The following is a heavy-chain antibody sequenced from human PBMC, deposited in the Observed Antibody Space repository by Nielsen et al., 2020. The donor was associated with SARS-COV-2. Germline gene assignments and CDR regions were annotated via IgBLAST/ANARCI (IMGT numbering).Heavy chain of an antibody. V-gene: IGHV4-4*02. CDR2: IYHSGST. D-gene: IGHD6-19*01. CDR3: ARAPTRYSSGWYAHYYFDY. J-gene: IGHJ4*02. Sequence: SETLSLTCAVSGGSISSSNWWSWVRQPPGKGLEWIGEIYHSGSTNYNPSLKSRVTISVDKSKNQFSLKLSSVTAADTAVYYCARAPTRYSSGWYAHYYFDYWGQGTLVTVSS. CDR1: GGSISSSNW.